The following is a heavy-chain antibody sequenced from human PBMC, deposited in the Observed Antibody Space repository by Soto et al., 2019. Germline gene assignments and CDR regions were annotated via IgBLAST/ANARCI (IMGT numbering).Heavy chain of an antibody. CDR3: ARGGRWLFDY. Sequence: QVQLEESGPGLVKPSGTLSLTCAVSGGSISTDNWWSWVRQPPGQGLEWVGEIYHTGNTNYNPSLKSRLTISIDQSKDQFSLDVTFVTAADTAVYYCARGGRWLFDYWGQGALVTVSS. CDR1: GGSISTDNW. CDR2: IYHTGNT. D-gene: IGHD6-19*01. J-gene: IGHJ4*02. V-gene: IGHV4-4*02.